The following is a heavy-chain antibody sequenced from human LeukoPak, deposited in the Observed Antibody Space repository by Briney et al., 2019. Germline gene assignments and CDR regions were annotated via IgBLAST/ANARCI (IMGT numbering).Heavy chain of an antibody. CDR3: ARVVEDGYNSGDAFDI. CDR2: IIPIFGTA. CDR1: GGTFSSYA. J-gene: IGHJ3*02. D-gene: IGHD5-24*01. V-gene: IGHV1-69*05. Sequence: SVKVSCKASGGTFSSYAISWVRQAPGQGLEWMGRIIPIFGTANYAQKFQGRVTITTDESTSTAYMELSSLRSEDTAVYYCARVVEDGYNSGDAFDIWGQGTMVTVSS.